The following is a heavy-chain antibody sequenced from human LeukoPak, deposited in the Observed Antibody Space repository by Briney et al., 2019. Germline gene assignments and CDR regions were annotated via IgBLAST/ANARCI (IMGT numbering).Heavy chain of an antibody. CDR1: GFTFSSYA. V-gene: IGHV3-53*01. D-gene: IGHD1-26*01. Sequence: GGSLRLSCAASGFTFSSYAMSWVRQAPGKGLEWVSVIYSDGSTYYADSVKGRFTISRDNSKNTLDLQMTGLRAEDTAVYYCARERGRGRDSPWSDYWGQGTLVTVSS. CDR3: ARERGRGRDSPWSDY. J-gene: IGHJ4*02. CDR2: IYSDGST.